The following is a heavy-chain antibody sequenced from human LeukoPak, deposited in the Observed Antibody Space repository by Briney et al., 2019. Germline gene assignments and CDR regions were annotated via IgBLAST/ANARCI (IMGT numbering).Heavy chain of an antibody. V-gene: IGHV3-30*18. D-gene: IGHD3-3*02. CDR2: TLSDGSFS. J-gene: IGHJ1*01. CDR1: GFSFRSYG. Sequence: GRSLSLSCSASGFSFRSYGMHWVPQAPGKGLEWVAYTLSDGSFSYYADSVKGRFNISKDNSKNTLYLQMNTLRAEDSAVYYCVKADAFPSNTYFQIWGQGTLVIVSS. CDR3: VKADAFPSNTYFQI.